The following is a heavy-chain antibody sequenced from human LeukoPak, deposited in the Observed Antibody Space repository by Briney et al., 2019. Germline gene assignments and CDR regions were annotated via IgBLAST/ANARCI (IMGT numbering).Heavy chain of an antibody. D-gene: IGHD3-10*01. Sequence: PGGSLRLSCAASGFTFDDHGMSWVRQAPGKGLEWVSGINWNGGSTGYADSVKGRFTISRDDAKNSLYLQMRSLRAEDTALYYCARMVRGGYYYMDVWGKGTTVTVSS. CDR3: ARMVRGGYYYMDV. V-gene: IGHV3-20*04. J-gene: IGHJ6*03. CDR1: GFTFDDHG. CDR2: INWNGGST.